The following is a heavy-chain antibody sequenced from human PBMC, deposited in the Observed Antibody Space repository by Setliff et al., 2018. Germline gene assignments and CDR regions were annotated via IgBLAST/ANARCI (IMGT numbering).Heavy chain of an antibody. CDR1: GYTFTSYA. J-gene: IGHJ4*02. Sequence: GASVKVSCKASGYTFTSYAMNWVRQAPGQGLEWMGWINTNTGNPTYAQGFTGRFVFSLDTSVSTAYLQISSLKAEDTAVYYCARAPANWGSGGSGDIYYFDYRGQGTLVTVSS. CDR3: ARAPANWGSGGSGDIYYFDY. CDR2: INTNTGNP. V-gene: IGHV7-4-1*02. D-gene: IGHD7-27*01.